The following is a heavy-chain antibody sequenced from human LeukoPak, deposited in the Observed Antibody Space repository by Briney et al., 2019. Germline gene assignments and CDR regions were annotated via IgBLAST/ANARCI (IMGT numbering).Heavy chain of an antibody. CDR2: ITPTADWT. Sequence: GGSLRLSCVASGFTFSSCSMTWVRQAPGKGLECVSAITPTADWTFYADSVKGRFSISRDNSKNTVYLQMNSLRAEDTAVYYCTRGPGRSSSPYYGMDVWGQGTTVTVSS. V-gene: IGHV3-23*01. J-gene: IGHJ6*02. CDR1: GFTFSSCS. D-gene: IGHD6-6*01. CDR3: TRGPGRSSSPYYGMDV.